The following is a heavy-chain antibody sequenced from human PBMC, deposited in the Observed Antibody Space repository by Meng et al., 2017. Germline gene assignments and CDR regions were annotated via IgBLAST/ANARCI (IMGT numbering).Heavy chain of an antibody. V-gene: IGHV4-59*01. Sequence: SETLFLTCAVYGGSFSGYYWSWIRQPPGKGLEWIGYIYYSGSTNYNPSLKSRVTTSVDTSKNQFSLKLISVTAADTAVYYCARDSGSGTKGGFDPWGQGTLVTVSS. J-gene: IGHJ5*02. CDR1: GGSFSGYY. CDR3: ARDSGSGTKGGFDP. D-gene: IGHD3-10*01. CDR2: IYYSGST.